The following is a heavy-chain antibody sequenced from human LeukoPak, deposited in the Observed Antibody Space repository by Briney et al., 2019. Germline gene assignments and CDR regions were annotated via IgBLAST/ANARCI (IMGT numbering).Heavy chain of an antibody. CDR1: GFTFSSYA. Sequence: PGGSLRLSCAASGFTFSSYAMSWVRQAPGKGLEWVSAISGSGGSTYYADSVKGRFTISRDNSKNTLYLQMNSLRAEDTAVYYCAKAAVTMIVVVPDAFDIWGQGTMVTVSS. CDR2: ISGSGGST. CDR3: AKAAVTMIVVVPDAFDI. V-gene: IGHV3-23*01. D-gene: IGHD3-22*01. J-gene: IGHJ3*02.